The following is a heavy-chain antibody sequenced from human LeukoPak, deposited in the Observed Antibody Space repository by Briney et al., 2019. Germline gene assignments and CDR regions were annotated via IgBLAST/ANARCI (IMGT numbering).Heavy chain of an antibody. Sequence: SETLSLTCTVSGGSISSYYWSWIRQPPGKGLEWIGYIYYSGSTYYNPSLKSRVTISVDTSKNQFSLKLSSVTAADTAVYYCARDREVYCSSTSCQYAVDWYFDLWGRGTLVTVSS. J-gene: IGHJ2*01. CDR1: GGSISSYY. V-gene: IGHV4-59*12. CDR2: IYYSGST. D-gene: IGHD2-2*01. CDR3: ARDREVYCSSTSCQYAVDWYFDL.